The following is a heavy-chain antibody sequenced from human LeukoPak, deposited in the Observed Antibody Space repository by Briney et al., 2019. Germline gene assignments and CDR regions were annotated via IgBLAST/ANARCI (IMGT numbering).Heavy chain of an antibody. V-gene: IGHV3-30*18. CDR1: GFTFSSYG. J-gene: IGHJ4*02. Sequence: GGSLRLSCAASGFTFSSYGMHWVRQAPGKGLEWVAVISYDGSNKYYADSVKGRFTISRDNSKNTLYLQMNSLRAEDTAVYYCAKDSDEYGELRDFDYWGQGTLVTVSS. CDR3: AKDSDEYGELRDFDY. D-gene: IGHD4-17*01. CDR2: ISYDGSNK.